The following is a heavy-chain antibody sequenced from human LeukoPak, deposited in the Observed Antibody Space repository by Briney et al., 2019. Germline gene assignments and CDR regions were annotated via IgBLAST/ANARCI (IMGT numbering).Heavy chain of an antibody. CDR2: ISAYNGNT. CDR3: ARDYGDSPTNGQ. D-gene: IGHD4-17*01. CDR1: GYTFTSYG. Sequence: ASVKVSCKXSGYTFTSYGISWVRQAPRQGLEWMGWISAYNGNTNYAQKLQGRVTMTTDTSTSTAYMELRSLRSDDTAVYYCARDYGDSPTNGQWGQGALVTVSS. J-gene: IGHJ4*02. V-gene: IGHV1-18*01.